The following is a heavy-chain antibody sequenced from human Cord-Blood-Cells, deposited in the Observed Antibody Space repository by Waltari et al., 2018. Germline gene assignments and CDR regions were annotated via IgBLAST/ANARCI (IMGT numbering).Heavy chain of an antibody. CDR2: IIPIFGTA. Sequence: QVQLVQSGAEVKKTGSSVKVSCKASGGTFSSYAISWVRQAPGQGLEWMGGIIPIFGTANYAQKFQGRVTITADKSTSTAYMELSSLRSEDTAVYYCASNYYGSGSYYYYGMDVWGQGTTVTVSS. CDR1: GGTFSSYA. V-gene: IGHV1-69*06. CDR3: ASNYYGSGSYYYYGMDV. J-gene: IGHJ6*02. D-gene: IGHD3-10*01.